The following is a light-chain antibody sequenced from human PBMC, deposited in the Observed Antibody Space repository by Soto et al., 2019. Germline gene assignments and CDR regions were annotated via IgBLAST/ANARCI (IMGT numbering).Light chain of an antibody. CDR1: SSDVGLYDY. Sequence: QSVLTQPASVSGSPGQSITISCTGTSSDVGLYDYVSWYQQHPGKAPQLMIYAVSNRPSGVSNRFSASKSGNTASLFISGLQAEDEADYYCSSYTSDSSYVLGYGTKVT. J-gene: IGLJ1*01. CDR3: SSYTSDSSYV. CDR2: AVS. V-gene: IGLV2-14*01.